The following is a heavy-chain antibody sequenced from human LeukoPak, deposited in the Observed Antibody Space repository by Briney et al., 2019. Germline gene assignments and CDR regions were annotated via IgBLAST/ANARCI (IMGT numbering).Heavy chain of an antibody. CDR1: GFTFSTYA. J-gene: IGHJ4*02. CDR3: ARGWSSVSYYFQY. V-gene: IGHV3-30*04. D-gene: IGHD6-13*01. CDR2: VSYDGSNK. Sequence: PGRSLRLSCAASGFTFSTYAMHWVRQAPGKGLEWVAVVSYDGSNKYYADSVKGRFTISRDSSQNSLYLQMNSLRAEDAAVYFCARGWSSVSYYFQYWGQGTLVTVSS.